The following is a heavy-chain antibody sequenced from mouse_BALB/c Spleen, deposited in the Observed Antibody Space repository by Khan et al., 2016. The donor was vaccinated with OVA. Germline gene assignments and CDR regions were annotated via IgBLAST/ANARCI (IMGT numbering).Heavy chain of an antibody. CDR1: GSSLTNYV. J-gene: IGHJ4*01. Sequence: VELVDQEPGLAAPSQSLSITCPTSGSSLTNYVVHWVRQPPGKGLECLLVIWSDGNTTYNSPLKSRLTITKDNSQSQVFLKINSLQTDDTAIYFCARQPYYHYNIMDYWGQGTSVTVSS. V-gene: IGHV2-6-1*01. D-gene: IGHD2-10*01. CDR3: ARQPYYHYNIMDY. CDR2: IWSDGNT.